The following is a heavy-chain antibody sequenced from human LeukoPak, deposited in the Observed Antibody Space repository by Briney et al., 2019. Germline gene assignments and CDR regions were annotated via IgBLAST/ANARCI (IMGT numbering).Heavy chain of an antibody. J-gene: IGHJ4*02. V-gene: IGHV1-18*01. CDR1: GYTFTSYG. D-gene: IGHD3-22*01. CDR2: ISAYNGNT. CDR3: ARVHRPVYYYDSSGYPDFDY. Sequence: GASVKVSCKASGYTFTSYGISWVRQAPGQGLEWMGWISAYNGNTNYAQKLQGRVTMTTDTSTSTAYMELRSLRSDDTAVYYCARVHRPVYYYDSSGYPDFDYWGQGTLVTVSS.